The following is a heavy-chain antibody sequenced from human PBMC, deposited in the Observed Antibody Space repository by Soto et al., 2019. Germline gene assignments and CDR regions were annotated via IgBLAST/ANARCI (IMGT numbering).Heavy chain of an antibody. CDR1: GFTFSNYG. Sequence: EVQLLESGGGLVQPGGSLRLSCAASGFTFSNYGMSWVRQAPGKGLEWVSAISGGGSSTYYADSVKGRFTVSRDNSEDTLFLQMNSLRVEDTAIYYCANAHSSTGDWGQGTLVTVSS. J-gene: IGHJ4*02. D-gene: IGHD1-1*01. CDR3: ANAHSSTGD. CDR2: ISGGGSST. V-gene: IGHV3-23*01.